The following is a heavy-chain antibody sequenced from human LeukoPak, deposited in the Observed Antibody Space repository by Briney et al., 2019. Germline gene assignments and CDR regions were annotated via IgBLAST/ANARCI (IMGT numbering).Heavy chain of an antibody. J-gene: IGHJ4*02. V-gene: IGHV3-74*01. CDR3: ARGGVNPVDH. CDR1: GFPFNSFW. D-gene: IGHD1-14*01. CDR2: MNEYLTTI. Sequence: GGALRLSCAASGFPFNSFWMHWVRQASGKGRVWGSDMNEYLTTIRYADSVKGRFTISRDNAKSILYLQMNNLRAEDTAMYFCARGGVNPVDHWGQGTLVTVSS.